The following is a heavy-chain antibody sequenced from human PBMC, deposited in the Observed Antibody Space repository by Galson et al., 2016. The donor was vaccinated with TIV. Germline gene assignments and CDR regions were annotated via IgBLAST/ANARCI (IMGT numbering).Heavy chain of an antibody. CDR3: AREMYFYDSSRKGDASDV. V-gene: IGHV1-69*13. CDR1: EDTFSNHA. J-gene: IGHJ3*01. CDR2: IVPIFRTP. Sequence: SVKVSCKASEDTFSNHAISWARQAPGQGLEWMGRIVPIFRTPTYAQKFQGRVTLTADESTSTAYMELSNLRSEDTAVYYCAREMYFYDSSRKGDASDVWGQGSMVTVSS. D-gene: IGHD3-22*01.